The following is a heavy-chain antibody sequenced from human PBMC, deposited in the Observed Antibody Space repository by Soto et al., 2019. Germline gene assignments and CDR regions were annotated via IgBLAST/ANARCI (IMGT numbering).Heavy chain of an antibody. CDR2: IYYSGST. J-gene: IGHJ6*02. Sequence: LETLSLTCTVSGGSISSYYWSWIRQPPGKGLEWIGYIYYSGSTNYNPSLKSRVTISVDTSKNQFSLKLSSVTAADTAVYYCARGPLVLNYYYGMDVWGQGTTVTVSS. V-gene: IGHV4-59*01. CDR3: ARGPLVLNYYYGMDV. CDR1: GGSISSYY. D-gene: IGHD3-3*02.